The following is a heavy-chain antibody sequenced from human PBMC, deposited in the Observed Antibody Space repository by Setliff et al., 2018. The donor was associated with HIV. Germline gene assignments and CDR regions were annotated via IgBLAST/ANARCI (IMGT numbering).Heavy chain of an antibody. J-gene: IGHJ4*02. D-gene: IGHD5-18*01. V-gene: IGHV1-69*06. Sequence: SVKVSCKASGGAFTSYAFSWVRQAPGQGLAWMGRIIPVYGTTDYAQNFQGRVTLTADKSTSTAYLQMNSLKTEDTALYYCTRGGYNLGYWGQGTLVTVSS. CDR1: GGAFTSYA. CDR3: TRGGYNLGY. CDR2: IIPVYGTT.